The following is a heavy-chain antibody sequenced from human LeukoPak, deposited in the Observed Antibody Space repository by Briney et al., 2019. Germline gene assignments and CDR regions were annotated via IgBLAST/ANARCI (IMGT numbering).Heavy chain of an antibody. D-gene: IGHD3-22*01. J-gene: IGHJ4*02. V-gene: IGHV1-8*01. CDR3: ARAYVVSRPLWGRSSRRSGYYGY. Sequence: GASVKVSCKASGYTFTSYDINWVRQATGQGLEWMGWMSPNSGNTGYAQKFQGRVTMTRNTSISTAYMELSSLRSEDTAVYYCARAYVVSRPLWGRSSRRSGYYGYWGQGTLVTVSS. CDR2: MSPNSGNT. CDR1: GYTFTSYD.